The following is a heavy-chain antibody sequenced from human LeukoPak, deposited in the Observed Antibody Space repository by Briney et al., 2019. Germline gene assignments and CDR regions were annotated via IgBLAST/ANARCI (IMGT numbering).Heavy chain of an antibody. CDR1: GDSISSYY. CDR2: IYSSDT. Sequence: KTSETLPLTCTVSGDSISSYYWSWIRQPPGRGLEWIGYIYSSDTNYNPSLKSRVTISVDTSKNQFSLKLSSVTAADTAVYYCARYRAFDIWGQGTMVTVSS. V-gene: IGHV4-59*01. J-gene: IGHJ3*02. D-gene: IGHD1-14*01. CDR3: ARYRAFDI.